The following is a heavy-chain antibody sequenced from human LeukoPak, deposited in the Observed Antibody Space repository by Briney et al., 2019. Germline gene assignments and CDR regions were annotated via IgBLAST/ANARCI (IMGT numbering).Heavy chain of an antibody. CDR2: INHSGST. CDR1: GGSFSGYY. J-gene: IGHJ4*02. V-gene: IGHV4-34*01. Sequence: SETLSLTCAVYGGSFSGYYWSWIRQPPGKGLEWIGEINHSGSTNYNPSLKSRVTISVDTSKNQFSLKLSSVTAADTAVYYCARSWFSTGPADYWGQGTLVTVSS. CDR3: ARSWFSTGPADY. D-gene: IGHD6-13*01.